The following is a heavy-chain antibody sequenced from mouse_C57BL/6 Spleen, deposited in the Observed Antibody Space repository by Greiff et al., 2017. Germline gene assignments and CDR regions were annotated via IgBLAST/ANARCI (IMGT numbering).Heavy chain of an antibody. J-gene: IGHJ1*03. V-gene: IGHV1-26*01. Sequence: EVQLQQSGPELVKPGASVKISCKASGYTFTDYYMNWVKQSHGKSLEWIGDINPNNGGTSYNQKFKGKATLTVDKSSSTAYMELRSLTSEDSAVYYCAERGGIKDGYFDVWGTGTTVTVSS. CDR1: GYTFTDYY. CDR3: AERGGIKDGYFDV. CDR2: INPNNGGT. D-gene: IGHD1-1*01.